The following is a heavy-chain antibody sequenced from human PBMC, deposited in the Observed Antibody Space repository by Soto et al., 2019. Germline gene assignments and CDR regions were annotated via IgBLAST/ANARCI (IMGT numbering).Heavy chain of an antibody. CDR3: ARASITMARGPYMDG. CDR2: MYYSENN. CDR1: GASISSGAYY. D-gene: IGHD3-10*01. J-gene: IGHJ6*02. Sequence: QAQLQESGPGLVKPSQTLSLTCTVSGASISSGAYYWSWPRQHPEKGLEWIGHMYYSENNYYNPSLKTRVIISVDTSKNQFSLRRTSVTAADTAVFFCARASITMARGPYMDGWGQGTKVTVSS. V-gene: IGHV4-31*03.